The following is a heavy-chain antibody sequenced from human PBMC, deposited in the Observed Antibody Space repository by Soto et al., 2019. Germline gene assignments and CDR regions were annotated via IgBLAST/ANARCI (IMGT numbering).Heavy chain of an antibody. CDR3: AHSRDGYSDDAFDI. Sequence: QITLKESGPTLVKPTQTLTLTCTFSGFSLSTSGVGVGWIRQPPGKALEGLALIYWNDDKRYSPSLKSRLTIAKDTTKNQVVLTMTNMDPVDTATYYCAHSRDGYSDDAFDIWGQGTMVTISS. CDR1: GFSLSTSGVG. D-gene: IGHD5-18*01. V-gene: IGHV2-5*01. J-gene: IGHJ3*02. CDR2: IYWNDDK.